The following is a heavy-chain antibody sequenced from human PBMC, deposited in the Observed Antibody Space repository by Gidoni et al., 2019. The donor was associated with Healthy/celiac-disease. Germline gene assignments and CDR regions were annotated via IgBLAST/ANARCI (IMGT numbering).Heavy chain of an antibody. Sequence: QLQLQESGPGLVKPSETLSLTCTVSGGSISSSSYYWGWIRQPPGKGLVWIGSIYYSGSTYYNPSLKSRVTISVDTSKNQFSLKLSSVTAADTAVYYCARQGSHDAFDIWGQGTMVTVSS. J-gene: IGHJ3*02. CDR1: GGSISSSSYY. V-gene: IGHV4-39*01. CDR2: IYYSGST. D-gene: IGHD3-10*01. CDR3: ARQGSHDAFDI.